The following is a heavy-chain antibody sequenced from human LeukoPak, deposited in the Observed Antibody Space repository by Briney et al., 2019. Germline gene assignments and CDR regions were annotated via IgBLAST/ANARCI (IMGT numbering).Heavy chain of an antibody. Sequence: SGGSLRLSCEASGFTFSDPYMSWIRQAPGKGLECLSYISGSGTDINYADSVKGRFTISRDNAKNSLYLQMNSLRAEDTAVYYCAELGITMIGGVWGKGTTVTISS. D-gene: IGHD3-10*02. CDR1: GFTFSDPY. V-gene: IGHV3-11*06. J-gene: IGHJ6*04. CDR3: AELGITMIGGV. CDR2: ISGSGTDI.